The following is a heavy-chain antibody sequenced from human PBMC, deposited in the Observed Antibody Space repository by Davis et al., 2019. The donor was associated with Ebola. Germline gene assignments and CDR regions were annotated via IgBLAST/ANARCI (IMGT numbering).Heavy chain of an antibody. CDR2: IRYDGSNK. Sequence: GGSLRLSCAASGFTFSSYGMHWVRQAPGKGLEWVAFIRYDGSNKYYADSVKGRFTISRDNSKTTLYLQMNSLRAEDTAVYYCAKVLDAYSLWYGMDVWGQGTTVTVSS. D-gene: IGHD2-21*01. CDR3: AKVLDAYSLWYGMDV. CDR1: GFTFSSYG. J-gene: IGHJ6*02. V-gene: IGHV3-30*02.